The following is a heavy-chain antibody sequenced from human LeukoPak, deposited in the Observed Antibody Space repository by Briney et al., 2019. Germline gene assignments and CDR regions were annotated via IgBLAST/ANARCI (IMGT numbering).Heavy chain of an antibody. D-gene: IGHD6-19*01. CDR2: ISGGGGST. V-gene: IGHV3-23*01. CDR3: AKINRGQVAGHVDF. J-gene: IGHJ4*02. CDR1: GFTFSSYA. Sequence: HPGGSLRLSCAASGFTFSSYAMSWVRHSSGKGLDWVSAISGGGGSTYYADSVKGRFTISRDNSKNTLYLHINSLRAEDTALYYGAKINRGQVAGHVDFWGQGTLVSVSS.